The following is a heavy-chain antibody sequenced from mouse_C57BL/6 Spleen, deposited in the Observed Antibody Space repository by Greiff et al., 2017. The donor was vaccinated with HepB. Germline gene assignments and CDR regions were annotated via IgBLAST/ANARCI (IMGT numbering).Heavy chain of an antibody. V-gene: IGHV5-4*01. Sequence: EVKLVESGGGLVKPGGSLKLSCAASGFTFSSYAMSWVRQTPEKRLEWVATISDGGSYTYYPDNVKGRFTISRDNAKNNLYLQMSHLKSEDTAMYYCARDWGLLRRGYYAMDYWGQGTSVTVSS. D-gene: IGHD1-1*01. J-gene: IGHJ4*01. CDR3: ARDWGLLRRGYYAMDY. CDR2: ISDGGSYT. CDR1: GFTFSSYA.